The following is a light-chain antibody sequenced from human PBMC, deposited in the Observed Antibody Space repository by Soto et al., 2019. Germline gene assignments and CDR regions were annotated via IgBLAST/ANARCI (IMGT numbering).Light chain of an antibody. Sequence: EIVLTQSPATLSLSPGERATLSCRASQSLDSNLAWYQQKPGQAPRLLSYDASTRATGVPARFSGSGSGTDFTLTITSLEPEDFAVYYCQQRRSWPITFGGVTKVEIK. CDR1: QSLDSN. CDR3: QQRRSWPIT. V-gene: IGKV3-11*01. CDR2: DAS. J-gene: IGKJ4*02.